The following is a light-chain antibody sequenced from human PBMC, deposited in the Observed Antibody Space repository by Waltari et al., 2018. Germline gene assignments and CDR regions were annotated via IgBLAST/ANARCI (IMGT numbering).Light chain of an antibody. CDR1: STNVGGYNL. J-gene: IGLJ1*01. CDR2: GVS. CDR3: LSYSGRSDYV. Sequence: QSALTHPASVSGSPGQALTISCTGTSTNVGGYNLVPWYRQYPGKAPELMIFGVSERPSGISNRLSGSKSGNTATLTISGLQAEDEADYYCLSYSGRSDYVFGTGTRV. V-gene: IGLV2-23*02.